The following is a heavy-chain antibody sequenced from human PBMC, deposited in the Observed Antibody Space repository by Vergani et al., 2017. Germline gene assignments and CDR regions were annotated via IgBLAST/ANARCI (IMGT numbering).Heavy chain of an antibody. CDR1: GGTFSSYT. D-gene: IGHD4-17*01. CDR3: ARDADYGDYVGVDY. J-gene: IGHJ4*02. CDR2: IITILGIA. V-gene: IGHV1-69*08. Sequence: QVQLVQSGAEVKKPGSSVKVSCKASGGTFSSYTISWVRQAPGQGLEWMGRIITILGIANYAQKFQGRVTITADESTSTAYMALSSLRSEDTAVYYCARDADYGDYVGVDYWGQGTLVTVSS.